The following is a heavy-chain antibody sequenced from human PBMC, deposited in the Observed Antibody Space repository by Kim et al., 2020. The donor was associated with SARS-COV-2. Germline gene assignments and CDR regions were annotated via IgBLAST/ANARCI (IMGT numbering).Heavy chain of an antibody. V-gene: IGHV3-48*04. CDR2: ISDFSTTT. CDR3: VRENYWAFDI. CDR1: GFTLSLYS. J-gene: IGHJ3*02. D-gene: IGHD1-7*01. Sequence: GGSLRLSCATSGFTLSLYSMNWLRQAPGKGLEWVSHISDFSTTTKYADSVKGRFTISRDNTKNSLYLQMNGLRAEDTAVYYCVRENYWAFDIWGQGTMVTVSS.